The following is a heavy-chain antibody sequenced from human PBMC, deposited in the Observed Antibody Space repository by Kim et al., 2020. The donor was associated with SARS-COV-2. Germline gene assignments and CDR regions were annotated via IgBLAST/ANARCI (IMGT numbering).Heavy chain of an antibody. V-gene: IGHV1-69*13. Sequence: SVKVSCKASGGTFSSYAISWVRQAPGQGLEWMGGIIPIFGTANYAQKFQGRVTITADESTSTAYMELSSLRSEDTAVYYCARDTRGYSGYMAYYFDYWGQRTLGTVSS. D-gene: IGHD5-12*01. CDR3: ARDTRGYSGYMAYYFDY. J-gene: IGHJ4*02. CDR2: IIPIFGTA. CDR1: GGTFSSYA.